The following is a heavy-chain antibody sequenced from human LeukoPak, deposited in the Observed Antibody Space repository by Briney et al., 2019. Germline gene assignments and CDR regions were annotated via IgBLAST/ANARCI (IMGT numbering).Heavy chain of an antibody. CDR1: GFTFSSYS. CDR3: ARSPYYYGSGSYPRT. V-gene: IGHV3-21*01. J-gene: IGHJ5*02. CDR2: ISSSSSYI. Sequence: GGSLRLSCAASGFTFSSYSMNWVRQAPGKGLEWVSSISSSSSYIYYADSVKGRFTISRDNAKNSLYLQMNSLRAEDTAVYYCARSPYYYGSGSYPRTWGQGTLVTVSS. D-gene: IGHD3-10*01.